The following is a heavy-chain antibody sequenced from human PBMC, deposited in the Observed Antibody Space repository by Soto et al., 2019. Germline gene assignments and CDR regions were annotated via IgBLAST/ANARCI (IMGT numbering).Heavy chain of an antibody. CDR2: ISYDGSNK. CDR3: ENPDFDY. V-gene: IGHV3-30*03. CDR1: GFTFSSYG. Sequence: GGSLRLSCAASGFTFSSYGMHWVRQAPGKGLEWVAVISYDGSNKYYADSVKGRFTISRDNSKNTLYLQMNSLRAEDTAVYYCENPDFDYWGKETLVTVSS. J-gene: IGHJ4*02.